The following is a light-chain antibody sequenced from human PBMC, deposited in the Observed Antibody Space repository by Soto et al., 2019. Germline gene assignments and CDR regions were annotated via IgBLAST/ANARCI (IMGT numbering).Light chain of an antibody. V-gene: IGLV2-14*01. Sequence: QSALTQPASVSGSPGQSITISCTGTSSDVGGYNYVSWYQQYPGKAPKLMIYEVSNRPSRVSDRFSGSKSGNTASLTISRLQPDDEADYYCSSFTTSNIYVFGTGTKLTVL. CDR1: SSDVGGYNY. CDR3: SSFTTSNIYV. CDR2: EVS. J-gene: IGLJ1*01.